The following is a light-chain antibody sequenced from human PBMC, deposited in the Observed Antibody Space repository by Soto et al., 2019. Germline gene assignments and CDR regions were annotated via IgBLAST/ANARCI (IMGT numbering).Light chain of an antibody. CDR3: CSYAGSYPYV. J-gene: IGLJ1*01. V-gene: IGLV2-11*01. CDR1: SSDVGGYNY. Sequence: QSVLTQPRSVSGSPGQSVTISCTGTSSDVGGYNYVSWYQQHPGKAPKLMIYDVSKRPSGVPDRSSGSKSGNTASLTISGLQAEDEADYYCCSYAGSYPYVFGTGTKVTVL. CDR2: DVS.